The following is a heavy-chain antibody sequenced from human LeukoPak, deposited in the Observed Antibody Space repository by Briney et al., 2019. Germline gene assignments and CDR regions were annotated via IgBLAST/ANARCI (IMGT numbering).Heavy chain of an antibody. D-gene: IGHD5-18*01. CDR1: GGSFSGYY. V-gene: IGHV4-34*01. J-gene: IGHJ4*02. CDR3: ARAWQSYGYESIDY. Sequence: SETLSLTCAVYGGSFSGYYWSWIRQPPGKGLEWLGEINHSGSTNYNPSLKSRVTISVDTSKNQFSLKLSSVAAADTAVYYCARAWQSYGYESIDYWGQGTLVTVSS. CDR2: INHSGST.